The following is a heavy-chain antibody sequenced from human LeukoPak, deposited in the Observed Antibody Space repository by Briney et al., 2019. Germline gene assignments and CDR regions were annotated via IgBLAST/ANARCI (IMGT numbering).Heavy chain of an antibody. V-gene: IGHV1-69*13. D-gene: IGHD3-22*01. CDR1: GGTFSSYA. Sequence: ASVKVSCKASGGTFSSYAISWVRQAPGQGLEWMGGIIPIFGTANYAQKFQGRVTITADESTSTAYMELSSLRSEDTAVYYCARADAYDSSGYPLGYWGQGTLVTVPS. J-gene: IGHJ4*02. CDR3: ARADAYDSSGYPLGY. CDR2: IIPIFGTA.